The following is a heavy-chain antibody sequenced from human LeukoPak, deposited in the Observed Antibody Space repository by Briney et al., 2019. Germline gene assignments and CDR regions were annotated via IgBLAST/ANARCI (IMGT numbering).Heavy chain of an antibody. CDR3: AKTRGTHNFDY. CDR1: GFTFSNYA. CDR2: ISGGGGNT. V-gene: IGHV3-23*01. D-gene: IGHD3-10*01. Sequence: PGESLRLSCAASGFTFSNYAMSWVRQAPGKGLEWVSGISGGGGNTYYADSVKGRFTISRDNSKNTLYLQMNSLRAEDTAVYYCAKTRGTHNFDYWGQGTLVTVSS. J-gene: IGHJ4*02.